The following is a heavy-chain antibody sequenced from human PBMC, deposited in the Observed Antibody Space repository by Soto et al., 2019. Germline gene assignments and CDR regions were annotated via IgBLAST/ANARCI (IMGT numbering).Heavy chain of an antibody. J-gene: IGHJ5*02. CDR3: ARAIAVAGTWWFDP. V-gene: IGHV4-31*03. D-gene: IGHD6-19*01. Sequence: QVQLQESGPGLVKPSQTLSLTCTVSGGSISSGGYYWSWIRQHPGKGLEWIGYIYYSGSTYYNPSPKSRVTISVDTSKNQFSLKLSSVTAADTAVYYCARAIAVAGTWWFDPWGQGTLVTVSS. CDR1: GGSISSGGYY. CDR2: IYYSGST.